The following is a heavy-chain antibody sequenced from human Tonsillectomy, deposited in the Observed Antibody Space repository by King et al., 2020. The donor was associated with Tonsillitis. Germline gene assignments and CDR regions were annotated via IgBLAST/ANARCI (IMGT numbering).Heavy chain of an antibody. CDR1: GYTFTGYY. CDR3: ARDRAVAGITAYYYYGMDV. J-gene: IGHJ6*02. D-gene: IGHD6-19*01. Sequence: QLVQSGAEVKKPGASVKVSCKASGYTFTGYYMHWVRQAPGQGLEWMGWINPNSGGTNYAQKFQGRVTMTRDTSISTAYMELSRLRADDTAVYYCARDRAVAGITAYYYYGMDVWGQGTTVTVSS. V-gene: IGHV1-2*02. CDR2: INPNSGGT.